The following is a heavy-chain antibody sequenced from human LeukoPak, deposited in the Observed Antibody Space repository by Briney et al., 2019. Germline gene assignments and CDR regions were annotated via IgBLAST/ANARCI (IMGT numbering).Heavy chain of an antibody. CDR1: GFTFSTHA. Sequence: GKSLRLSCIASGFTFSTHAAHWVRQAPGKGLEWVAVVSNDGNYKIYADSVKGRFTISRDSSKNTLYLQMSSLTTEDTAMYYCTRWQQAPTGTFDLWGQGTMVIVSS. J-gene: IGHJ3*01. CDR3: TRWQQAPTGTFDL. V-gene: IGHV3-30*04. CDR2: VSNDGNYK. D-gene: IGHD6-13*01.